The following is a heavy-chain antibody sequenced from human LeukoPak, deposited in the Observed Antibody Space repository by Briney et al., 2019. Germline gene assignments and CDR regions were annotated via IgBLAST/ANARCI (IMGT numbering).Heavy chain of an antibody. D-gene: IGHD6-6*01. CDR2: IYYSGST. J-gene: IGHJ4*02. CDR1: GGSISSSSYY. V-gene: IGHV4-39*07. CDR3: ARDSRSSSPFDY. Sequence: SETLSLTCTVSGGSISSSSYYWGWIRQPPGKGLEWIGSIYYSGSTYYNPSLKSRVTISVDTSKNQFSLKLSSVTAADTAVYYCARDSRSSSPFDYWGQGTLVTVSS.